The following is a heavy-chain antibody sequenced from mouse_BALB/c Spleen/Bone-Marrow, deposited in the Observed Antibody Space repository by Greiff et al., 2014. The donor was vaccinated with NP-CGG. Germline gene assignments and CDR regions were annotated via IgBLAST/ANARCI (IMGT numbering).Heavy chain of an antibody. CDR3: ARDSFLITRALDY. CDR2: IWGDGST. D-gene: IGHD2-4*01. CDR1: GFSLTGYG. Sequence: QVQLKESGPGLVAPSQSLSITCTVSGFSLTGYGVGWVRQPPGKGLEWLGMIWGDGSTDYNSALKSRLSITKDNSKSQVFLKMSSLQTDDTARYYCARDSFLITRALDYWGQGTSVTVSS. V-gene: IGHV2-6-7*01. J-gene: IGHJ4*01.